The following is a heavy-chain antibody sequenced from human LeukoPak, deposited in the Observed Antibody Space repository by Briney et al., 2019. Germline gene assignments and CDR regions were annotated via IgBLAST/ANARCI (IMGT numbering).Heavy chain of an antibody. D-gene: IGHD3-10*01. CDR1: GGSFSGYY. V-gene: IGHV4-34*01. Sequence: SETLSLTCAVYGGSFSGYYWSWIRQPPGKGLEWIGEINHSGSTNYNPSLKSRVTMSVDTSKNQFSLKLSSVTAANTVVYYCARGSPYGRNWFDPWGQGTLVTVSS. CDR3: ARGSPYGRNWFDP. J-gene: IGHJ5*02. CDR2: INHSGST.